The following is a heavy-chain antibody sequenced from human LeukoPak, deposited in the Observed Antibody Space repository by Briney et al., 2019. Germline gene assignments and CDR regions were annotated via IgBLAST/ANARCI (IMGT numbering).Heavy chain of an antibody. V-gene: IGHV3-64*01. Sequence: GGFLRLSCAASGFTFSSYAMHWVRQAPGKGLEYVSAISSNGGSTYYANSVKGRFTISRDNSKNTLYLQMGSLRAEDMAVYYCARAREDLDAFDIWGQGTMVTVSS. J-gene: IGHJ3*02. CDR3: ARAREDLDAFDI. CDR2: ISSNGGST. D-gene: IGHD6-6*01. CDR1: GFTFSSYA.